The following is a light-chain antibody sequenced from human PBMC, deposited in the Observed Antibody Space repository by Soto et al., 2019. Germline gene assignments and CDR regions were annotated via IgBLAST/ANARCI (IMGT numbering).Light chain of an antibody. CDR3: QQRSNWPST. V-gene: IGKV3-11*01. CDR1: QSVSSY. CDR2: DAS. Sequence: DIVLTQSPATLSLSPGERAALSCRARQSVSSYLAWYQQKPGQAPRLLIYDASERALGIPVRFSGSGSGTDFTLTISSLEPEDFAVYYCQQRSNWPSTFGGGTKVEVK. J-gene: IGKJ4*01.